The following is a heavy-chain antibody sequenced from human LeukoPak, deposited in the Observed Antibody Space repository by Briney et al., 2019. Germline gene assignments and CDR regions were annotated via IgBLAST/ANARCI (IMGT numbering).Heavy chain of an antibody. Sequence: SETLSLTCAVSGGSISSGGYSWSWIRQPPGKGLEWIGYIYHSGSTYYNPSLKSRVTISVDRSKNQFSLKLSPVTAADTAVYYCARGYKGWNDGRYFDYWGQGTLVTVSS. V-gene: IGHV4-30-2*01. J-gene: IGHJ4*02. D-gene: IGHD1-1*01. CDR1: GGSISSGGYS. CDR2: IYHSGST. CDR3: ARGYKGWNDGRYFDY.